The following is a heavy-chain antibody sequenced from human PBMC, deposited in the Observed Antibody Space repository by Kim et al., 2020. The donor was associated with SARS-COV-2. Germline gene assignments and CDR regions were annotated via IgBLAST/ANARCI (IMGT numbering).Heavy chain of an antibody. CDR3: ARDAGEGVRQAFDI. CDR1: GGSISSSNW. J-gene: IGHJ3*02. V-gene: IGHV4-4*02. Sequence: SETLSLTCAVSGGSISSSNWWSWVRQPPGKGLEWIGEIYHSGSTNYNPSLKSRVTISVDKSKNQFSLKLSSVTAADTAVYYCARDAGEGVRQAFDIWGQGTMVTVSS. D-gene: IGHD3-16*01. CDR2: IYHSGST.